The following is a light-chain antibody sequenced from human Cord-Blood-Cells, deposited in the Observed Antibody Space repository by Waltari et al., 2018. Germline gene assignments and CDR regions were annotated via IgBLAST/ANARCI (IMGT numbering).Light chain of an antibody. CDR2: EGS. J-gene: IGLJ3*02. Sequence: QSALTQPAPVSGSPGQSITIPCTGTSSDVGSYNLVSWYQQHPGKAPKLMIYEGSKRPSGVSNRFSGSKSGNTASLTISGLQAEDEADYSCCSYAGSSTWVFGGGTKLTVL. CDR1: SSDVGSYNL. CDR3: CSYAGSSTWV. V-gene: IGLV2-23*01.